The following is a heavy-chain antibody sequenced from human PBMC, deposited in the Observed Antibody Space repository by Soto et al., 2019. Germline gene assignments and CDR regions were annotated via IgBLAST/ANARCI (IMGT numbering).Heavy chain of an antibody. CDR2: IRSKADSYTT. Sequence: EVQLVESGGGLVQPGGSLRLSCAASGFTFSDHKMDWVRQAPGKGLEWVGRIRSKADSYTTEYAASVKGRFTISRDDSKNSLYLQMNSLKTDDTAVYYCARAFYGDPADYYGMDVWGQGTTVTVSS. CDR3: ARAFYGDPADYYGMDV. CDR1: GFTFSDHK. V-gene: IGHV3-72*01. D-gene: IGHD4-17*01. J-gene: IGHJ6*02.